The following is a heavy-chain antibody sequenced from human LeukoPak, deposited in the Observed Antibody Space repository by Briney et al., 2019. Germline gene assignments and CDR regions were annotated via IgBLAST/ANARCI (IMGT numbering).Heavy chain of an antibody. CDR3: ARDYTGNWFDP. CDR1: GFTCSDYY. V-gene: IGHV3-11*01. J-gene: IGHJ5*02. Sequence: GGSLILSGAASGFTCSDYYMSWIRQAPGKRLEWVSYISSSGSTIYYADSVKGRFTISRDNAKNSLYLQMNSPRAEDTAVYYCARDYTGNWFDPWGQGTLVTVSS. CDR2: ISSSGSTI. D-gene: IGHD3-10*01.